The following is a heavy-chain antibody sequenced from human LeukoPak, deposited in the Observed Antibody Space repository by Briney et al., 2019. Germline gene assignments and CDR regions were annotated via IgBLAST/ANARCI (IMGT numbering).Heavy chain of an antibody. CDR2: ISSSGSTI. CDR3: AREYSSSSDYYYYMDV. V-gene: IGHV3-11*01. Sequence: GGSLRLSCAASGFTFSDYYMSWIRQAPGKGLEWVSYISSSGSTIYYADSVKGRFTISRDNAKNSLYLQMNSLRAEDTAVYYCAREYSSSSDYYYYMDVWGKGTTVTVSS. D-gene: IGHD6-6*01. J-gene: IGHJ6*03. CDR1: GFTFSDYY.